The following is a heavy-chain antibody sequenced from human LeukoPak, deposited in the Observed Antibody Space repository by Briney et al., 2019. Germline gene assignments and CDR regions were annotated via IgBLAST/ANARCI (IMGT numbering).Heavy chain of an antibody. V-gene: IGHV3-48*01. CDR2: ITGSSSTM. CDR3: AREPTYSSSWHTSCDY. J-gene: IGHJ4*02. Sequence: GGSLRLPCAASGFTFSNYNMNWVRQAPGKGLEWVLYITGSSSTMYYADSVKGRFTISRDNAKNSLYLQMNSLRAEDTAVYYCAREPTYSSSWHTSCDYWGQGTLVTVSS. D-gene: IGHD6-13*01. CDR1: GFTFSNYN.